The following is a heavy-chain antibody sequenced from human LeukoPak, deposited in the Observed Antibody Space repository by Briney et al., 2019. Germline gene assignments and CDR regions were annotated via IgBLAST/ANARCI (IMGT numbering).Heavy chain of an antibody. CDR3: ARVFGGSHYNPFDY. D-gene: IGHD3-10*01. Sequence: SETLSLTCAVSGGSFSGYYWSWIRQPPGKGLEWIGEINHSGSTNYNPSLKSRVTISVDTSKNQFSLKLSSVTAADTAVYYCARVFGGSHYNPFDYWGQGTLVTVSS. CDR2: INHSGST. V-gene: IGHV4-34*01. CDR1: GGSFSGYY. J-gene: IGHJ4*02.